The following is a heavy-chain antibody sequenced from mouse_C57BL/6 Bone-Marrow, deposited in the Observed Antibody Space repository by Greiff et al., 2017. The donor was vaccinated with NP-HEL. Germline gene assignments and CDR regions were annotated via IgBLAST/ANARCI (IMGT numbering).Heavy chain of an antibody. Sequence: QVQLQQSGAELVRPGASVKLSCKASGYTFTDYYITWVKQRPGQGLEWIARIYPGSGSTYYNEKFKGKATLTAEKSSSTAYMQLSSLTSEDSAVYVSATYDYDRYFDYWGQGTTLTVSS. CDR3: ATYDYDRYFDY. V-gene: IGHV1-76*01. J-gene: IGHJ2*01. CDR2: IYPGSGST. D-gene: IGHD2-4*01. CDR1: GYTFTDYY.